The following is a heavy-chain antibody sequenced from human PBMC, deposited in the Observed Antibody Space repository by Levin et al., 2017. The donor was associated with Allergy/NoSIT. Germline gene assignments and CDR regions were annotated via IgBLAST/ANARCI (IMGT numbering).Heavy chain of an antibody. CDR3: AKVPTTFTNRGAFDI. CDR2: ISYDGSNK. J-gene: IGHJ3*02. D-gene: IGHD2-8*01. Sequence: GESLKISCAASGFTFSSYGMHWVRQAPGKGLEWVAVISYDGSNKYYADSVKGRFTISRDNSKNTLYLQMNSLRAEDTAVYYCAKVPTTFTNRGAFDIWGQGTMVTVSS. V-gene: IGHV3-30*18. CDR1: GFTFSSYG.